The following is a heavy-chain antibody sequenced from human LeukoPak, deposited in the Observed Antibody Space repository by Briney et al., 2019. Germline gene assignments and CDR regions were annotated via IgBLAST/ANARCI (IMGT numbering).Heavy chain of an antibody. CDR2: INHSGST. D-gene: IGHD6-13*01. CDR3: ARATSSSWEGYFQH. CDR1: GGSFSAYY. V-gene: IGHV4-34*01. J-gene: IGHJ1*01. Sequence: SETLSLTCGVYGGSFSAYYWSWIRQPPGRGLEWIGEINHSGSTKYNPSLKSRVTMSVDTSKNQFSLKLSSVTAADTAVYYCARATSSSWEGYFQHWGQGTLVTVSS.